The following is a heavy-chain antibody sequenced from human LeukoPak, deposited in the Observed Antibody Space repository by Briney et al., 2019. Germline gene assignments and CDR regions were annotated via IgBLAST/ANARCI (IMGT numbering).Heavy chain of an antibody. D-gene: IGHD3-9*01. V-gene: IGHV3-7*03. J-gene: IGHJ4*02. CDR1: GFTLSSYW. CDR3: ARILYYDTWDY. Sequence: GGSLRLSCAASGFTLSSYWMSWVRQAPGKGLEWVANIKQDGSEKYYVGSVRGRFTVSRDNAENSLYLHMNSLRAEDTAVYYCARILYYDTWDYWGQGTLVTVSS. CDR2: IKQDGSEK.